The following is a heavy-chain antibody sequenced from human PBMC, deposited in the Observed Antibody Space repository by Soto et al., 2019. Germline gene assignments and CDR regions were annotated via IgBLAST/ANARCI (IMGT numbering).Heavy chain of an antibody. CDR1: GGTNSRNA. J-gene: IGHJ6*02. Sequence: SVKGSCKASGGTNSRNASSWVRQAKGKGQEWKGGIFPFFNTTNYAQQFQGRISITADESTNTAYMELSSLRSEDTAVYFCASWVFYDSSAYSRHYYYAMDVWGQGTTVTVS. CDR3: ASWVFYDSSAYSRHYYYAMDV. CDR2: IFPFFNTT. D-gene: IGHD3-22*01. V-gene: IGHV1-69*13.